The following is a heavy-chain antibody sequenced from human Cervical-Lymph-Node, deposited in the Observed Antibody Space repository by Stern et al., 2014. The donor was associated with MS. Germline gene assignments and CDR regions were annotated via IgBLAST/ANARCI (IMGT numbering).Heavy chain of an antibody. CDR1: GGSVRNSNYY. CDR3: ARDLSSVMDV. J-gene: IGHJ6*02. V-gene: IGHV4-39*01. CDR2: VINGGHP. Sequence: QLQLQESGPGLVKPSETLSVTCSVSGGSVRNSNYYLAWIRQPPGKGLEWIGSVINGGHPYTSLSYQVRFPLSLETSQNRVSLRLLTVTAADTAVYFCARDLSSVMDVWGQGTTVTVSS. D-gene: IGHD6-6*01.